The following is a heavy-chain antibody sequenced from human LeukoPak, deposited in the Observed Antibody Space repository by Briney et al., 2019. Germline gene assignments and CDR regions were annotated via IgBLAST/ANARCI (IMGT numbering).Heavy chain of an antibody. D-gene: IGHD4-23*01. J-gene: IGHJ3*02. CDR1: GFTFSSYG. CDR2: ISGSGGST. V-gene: IGHV3-23*01. CDR3: AKDYNGGNSYDAFDI. Sequence: GGSLRLSCAASGFTFSSYGMSWVRQAPGKGLEWVSAISGSGGSTYYADSVKGRFTISRDNSKNTLYLQMNSLRAEDTAVYYCAKDYNGGNSYDAFDIWGQGTMVTVSS.